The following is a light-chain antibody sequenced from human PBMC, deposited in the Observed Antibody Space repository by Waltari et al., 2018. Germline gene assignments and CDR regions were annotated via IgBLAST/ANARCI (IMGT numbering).Light chain of an antibody. V-gene: IGLV2-14*01. CDR2: EVT. CDR1: GSDIGGYNY. J-gene: IGLJ3*02. Sequence: QSALTQPASVSGSPGQSITIPCTGTGSDIGGYNYVSWYQQHPGKVPQVMIYEVTNRPSGVSNLFSGSKSGNPASLTISGLQAEDEADYYCSSYTSRSTWVFGGGTKLTVL. CDR3: SSYTSRSTWV.